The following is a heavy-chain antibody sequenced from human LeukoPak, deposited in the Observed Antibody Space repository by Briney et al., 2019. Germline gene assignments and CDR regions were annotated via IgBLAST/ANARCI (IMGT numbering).Heavy chain of an antibody. J-gene: IGHJ4*02. CDR1: GFTFSCYS. V-gene: IGHV3-21*01. CDR2: ISSSSSYI. D-gene: IGHD3-3*01. Sequence: GGSLRLSCAASGFTFSCYSMNWVRQAPGKGLEWVSSISSSSSYIYYADSVKGRFTISRDNAKNSLYLQMNSLRAEDTAVYYCARDTLAPNFLEWILDFDYWGQGTLVTASS. CDR3: ARDTLAPNFLEWILDFDY.